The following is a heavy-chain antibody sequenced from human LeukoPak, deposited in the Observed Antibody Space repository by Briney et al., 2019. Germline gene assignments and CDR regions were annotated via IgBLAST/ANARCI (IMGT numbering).Heavy chain of an antibody. J-gene: IGHJ4*02. D-gene: IGHD2-15*01. V-gene: IGHV4-4*02. CDR1: GGSISSSNW. CDR2: IYHSGST. CDR3: ARGKGSGGSLAYFDY. Sequence: SETLSPTCAVSGGSISSSNWWSWVRQPPGKGLEWIGEIYHSGSTNYNPSLKSRVTISVDKSKNQFSLKLSSVTAADTAVYYCARGKGSGGSLAYFDYWGQGTLVTVSS.